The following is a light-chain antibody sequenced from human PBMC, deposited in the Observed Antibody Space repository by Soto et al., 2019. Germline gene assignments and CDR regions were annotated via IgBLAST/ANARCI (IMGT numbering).Light chain of an antibody. V-gene: IGLV6-57*01. Sequence: NFMPTQPHSVSESPGKTVIISCTRSSGSIASNYVQWYQQRPGSSPTTVIYEDNQRPSGVPDRFSGSIDSSSNSASLTISGLETEDEADYYCQSYDATNQVFGGGTQLTV. J-gene: IGLJ3*02. CDR2: EDN. CDR1: SGSIASNY. CDR3: QSYDATNQV.